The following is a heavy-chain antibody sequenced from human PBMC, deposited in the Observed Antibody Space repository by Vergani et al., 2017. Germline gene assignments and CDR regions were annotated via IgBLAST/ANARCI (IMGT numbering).Heavy chain of an antibody. CDR1: GYTFTSYA. CDR2: INTNTGNP. V-gene: IGHV7-4-1*02. Sequence: QVQLVQSGAEVKKPGASVKVSCKASGYTFTSYAMNWVRQAPGQGLEWMGWINTNTGNPTYAQGFTGRFVFSLDTSVSTAYLQISSLKAEDTAVYYCARGYYDYVWGSYRPYYFDYWGQGTLVTVSS. CDR3: ARGYYDYVWGSYRPYYFDY. D-gene: IGHD3-16*02. J-gene: IGHJ4*02.